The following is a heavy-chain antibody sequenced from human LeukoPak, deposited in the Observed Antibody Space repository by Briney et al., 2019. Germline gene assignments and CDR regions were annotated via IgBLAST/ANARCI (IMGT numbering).Heavy chain of an antibody. CDR3: ARYCGSDSYPSGHYGVDV. CDR1: GFTFGTYA. D-gene: IGHD3-10*01. J-gene: IGHJ6*02. Sequence: GGSLRLSCAASGFTFGTYAMSWVRQAPGKGLEWVCAITASGDRTYYADSVKGRFTVSRDNSKNTLYLQMNSLRAEDTAVYYCARYCGSDSYPSGHYGVDVWGQGTTVTVS. CDR2: ITASGDRT. V-gene: IGHV3-23*01.